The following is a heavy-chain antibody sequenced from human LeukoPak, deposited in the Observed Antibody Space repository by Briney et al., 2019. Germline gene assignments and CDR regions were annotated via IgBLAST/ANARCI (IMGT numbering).Heavy chain of an antibody. J-gene: IGHJ6*03. CDR1: GFTFSSYG. CDR2: IRYDGSNK. Sequence: PGGSLRLSCAASGFTFSSYGMHWVRQAPGKGLEWVAFIRYDGSNKYYADSVKGRFTISRDNSKNTLYLQMNSLRAEDTAVYYCANSRPRDYYYMDVWGKGTTVTVSS. D-gene: IGHD5-24*01. CDR3: ANSRPRDYYYMDV. V-gene: IGHV3-30*02.